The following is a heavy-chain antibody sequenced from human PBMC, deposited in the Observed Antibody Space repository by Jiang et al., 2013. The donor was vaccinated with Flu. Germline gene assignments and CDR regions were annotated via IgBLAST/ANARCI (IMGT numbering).Heavy chain of an antibody. V-gene: IGHV3-23*01. J-gene: IGHJ6*02. CDR3: AKGHFYGSGSYYQDGMDV. CDR2: ISGSGGST. Sequence: WVRQAPGKGLEWVSAISGSGGSTHYADSVKGRFTISRDNSKNTLYLQMNSLRADEDTAVYYCAKGHFYGSGSYYQDGMDVWGQGTTVTVSS. D-gene: IGHD3-10*01.